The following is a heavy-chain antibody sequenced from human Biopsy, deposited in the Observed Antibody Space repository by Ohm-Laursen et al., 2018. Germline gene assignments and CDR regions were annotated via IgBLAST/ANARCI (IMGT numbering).Heavy chain of an antibody. CDR1: GGSIRSDY. CDR3: ARDRGYYSDRTVPGYFDL. J-gene: IGHJ2*01. D-gene: IGHD3-22*01. V-gene: IGHV4-59*01. Sequence: GTLSLTCTVSGGSIRSDYWSWIRQSPRKGLEWIGHISGRGATNYNPSLRGRVTISVDTSKNHFSLRLRSTTPADTAMYYCARDRGYYSDRTVPGYFDLWGRGTLVTVSS. CDR2: ISGRGAT.